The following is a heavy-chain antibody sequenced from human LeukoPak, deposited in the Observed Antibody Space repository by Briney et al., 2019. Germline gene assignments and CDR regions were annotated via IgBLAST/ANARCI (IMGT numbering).Heavy chain of an antibody. Sequence: SETLSLTCTVSGYSISSGYYWGWIRQPPGKGLEWIGSIYHSGSTNYNPSLKSRVTISVDTSKNQFSLKLSSVTAADTAVYYCARAVVATGNWFDPWGQGTLVTVSS. CDR1: GYSISSGYY. CDR2: IYHSGST. CDR3: ARAVVATGNWFDP. J-gene: IGHJ5*02. V-gene: IGHV4-38-2*02. D-gene: IGHD5-12*01.